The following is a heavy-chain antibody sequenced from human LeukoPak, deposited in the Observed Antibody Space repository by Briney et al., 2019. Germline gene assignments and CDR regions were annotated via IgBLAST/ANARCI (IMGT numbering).Heavy chain of an antibody. CDR2: INSDGSST. V-gene: IGHV3-74*01. CDR3: ARNYDFWSGYPEFDY. Sequence: GGSLRLSCAASGFTFSSYWMHWVRQAPGKGLVWVSRINSDGSSTSYADSVKGRFTISRDNAKNTLYLQMNSLRAEDTAAYYCARNYDFWSGYPEFDYWGQGTLVTVSS. J-gene: IGHJ4*02. CDR1: GFTFSSYW. D-gene: IGHD3-3*01.